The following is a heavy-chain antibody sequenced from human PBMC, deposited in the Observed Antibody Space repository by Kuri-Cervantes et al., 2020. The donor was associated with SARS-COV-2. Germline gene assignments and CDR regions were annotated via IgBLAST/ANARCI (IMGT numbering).Heavy chain of an antibody. Sequence: GGSLRLSCAASGFTFSSYTMSWVRQAPGKGLEWVSGISGSGGSTYYADSVKGRFTISRDNAKNSLYLQMNSLRAEDTAVYYCARARLEWLPDAFDIWGQGTMVTVSS. J-gene: IGHJ3*02. V-gene: IGHV3-23*01. CDR1: GFTFSSYT. CDR3: ARARLEWLPDAFDI. CDR2: ISGSGGST. D-gene: IGHD3-3*01.